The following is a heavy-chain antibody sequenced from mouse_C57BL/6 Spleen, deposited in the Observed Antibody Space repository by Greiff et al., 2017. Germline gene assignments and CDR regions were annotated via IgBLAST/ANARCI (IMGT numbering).Heavy chain of an antibody. CDR3: ARGDYGNY. CDR1: GYTFTSYT. D-gene: IGHD2-1*01. Sequence: VQLQQSGAELARPGASVKMSCKASGYTFTSYTMHWVKQRPGQGLEWIGYINPSSGYTKYNQKFKDKATLTADKYSSTAYMQLSSLTSEDSAVYYCARGDYGNYWGQGTTLTVSS. V-gene: IGHV1-4*01. J-gene: IGHJ2*01. CDR2: INPSSGYT.